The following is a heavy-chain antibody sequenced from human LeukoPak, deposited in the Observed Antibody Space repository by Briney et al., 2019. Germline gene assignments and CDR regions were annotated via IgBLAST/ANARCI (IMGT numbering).Heavy chain of an antibody. Sequence: PGGSLRLSCAASGFILSTYGMHWVRQAPGEGLEWVAVISHDGSNKYYADSVKGQFTISRDNSKNTLYLQMYSLRAEDTAVYYCAKVTYSRGWYHAFDIWGQGTMVTVSS. CDR3: AKVTYSRGWYHAFDI. D-gene: IGHD6-19*01. V-gene: IGHV3-30*18. J-gene: IGHJ3*02. CDR2: ISHDGSNK. CDR1: GFILSTYG.